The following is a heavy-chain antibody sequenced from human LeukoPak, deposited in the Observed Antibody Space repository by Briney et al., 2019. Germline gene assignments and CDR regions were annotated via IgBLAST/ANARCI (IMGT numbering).Heavy chain of an antibody. V-gene: IGHV3-23*01. Sequence: AGGSLRLSCAASGFIFSGYAMGWVRQAPGKGLEWVSTISGSGGSRYYADSVKGRFTISRDNSKNTLYLQMNSLRGEDTAVYHCAKDPYYDSSGYRYEGAFDIWGRGIMVTVSS. D-gene: IGHD3-22*01. CDR3: AKDPYYDSSGYRYEGAFDI. CDR1: GFIFSGYA. J-gene: IGHJ3*02. CDR2: ISGSGGSR.